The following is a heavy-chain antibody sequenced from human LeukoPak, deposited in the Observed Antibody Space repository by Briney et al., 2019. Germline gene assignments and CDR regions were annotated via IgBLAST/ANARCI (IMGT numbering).Heavy chain of an antibody. V-gene: IGHV4-59*01. CDR3: ARERRGSSWYQEEIVYYYYMDV. J-gene: IGHJ6*03. CDR1: GGSISSYY. D-gene: IGHD6-13*01. CDR2: IYYSGST. Sequence: PSETLSITCTVSGGSISSYYWSWIRQPPGKGLEWIGYIYYSGSTNYNPSLKSRVTISVDTSKNQFSLKLSSVTAADTAVYYCARERRGSSWYQEEIVYYYYMDVWGKGTTVTVSS.